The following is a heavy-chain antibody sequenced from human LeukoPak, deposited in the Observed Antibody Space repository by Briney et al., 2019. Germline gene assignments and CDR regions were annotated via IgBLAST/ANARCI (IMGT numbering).Heavy chain of an antibody. CDR2: ISSSSSYI. CDR3: ARDVYYDSSAQEWFDP. V-gene: IGHV3-21*01. Sequence: GGSLRLSRAASGFTFSSYSMNWVRQAPGKGLECVSSISSSSSYIYYADSVKGRFTISRDNAKNSLYLQMNSLRAEDTAVYYCARDVYYDSSAQEWFDPWGQGTLVTVCS. D-gene: IGHD3-22*01. CDR1: GFTFSSYS. J-gene: IGHJ5*02.